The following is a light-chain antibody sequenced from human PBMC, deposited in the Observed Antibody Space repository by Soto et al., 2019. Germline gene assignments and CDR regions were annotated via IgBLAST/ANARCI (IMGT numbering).Light chain of an antibody. CDR2: DAF. J-gene: IGKJ4*01. CDR3: QQFSSYPLT. Sequence: EIVMTQSPATLSVSPGERATLSCRASQSITSSLAWYQQRPGQAPRLLIYDAFNRATGIPDRFSGRGSGTDFTLTISRLEPEDFAVYYCQQFSSYPLTFGGGTKVDIK. V-gene: IGKV3-20*01. CDR1: QSITSS.